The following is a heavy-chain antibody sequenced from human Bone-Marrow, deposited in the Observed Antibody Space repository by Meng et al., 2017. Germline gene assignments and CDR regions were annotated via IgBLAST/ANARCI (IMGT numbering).Heavy chain of an antibody. D-gene: IGHD3-22*01. J-gene: IGHJ5*02. V-gene: IGHV4-4*07. Sequence: QEQRQESGPGLVMPSETLSLTCTASGGSSSRYYWSWIRQPAGKGLEWIGRIYTSGSTNYNPSLKSRVTMSVDTSKNQFSLKLSSVTAADTAVYYCARDGGTMIVVSWFDPWGQGTLVTVSS. CDR2: IYTSGST. CDR1: GGSSSRYY. CDR3: ARDGGTMIVVSWFDP.